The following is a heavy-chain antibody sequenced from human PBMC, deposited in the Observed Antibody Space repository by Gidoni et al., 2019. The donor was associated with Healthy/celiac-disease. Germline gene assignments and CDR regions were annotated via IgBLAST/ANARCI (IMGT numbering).Heavy chain of an antibody. V-gene: IGHV3-23*01. D-gene: IGHD6-13*01. J-gene: IGHJ6*02. CDR2: ISGIGGST. CDR1: GFTVSSDA. CDR3: AKDGQQLVGGYYYYGMDV. Sequence: EVQLLESGGGLVQTGGSLRLSCAASGFTVSSDAMSWVRQAPGKGLEWVSAISGIGGSTYYADSVKGRFTISRDNSKNTLYLQMNSLRAEDTAVYYCAKDGQQLVGGYYYYGMDVWGQGTTVTVSS.